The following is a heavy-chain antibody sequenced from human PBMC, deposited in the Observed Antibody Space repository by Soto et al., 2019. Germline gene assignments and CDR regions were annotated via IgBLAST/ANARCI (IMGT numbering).Heavy chain of an antibody. CDR3: ARSTAPLNYYGMDV. D-gene: IGHD2-21*02. V-gene: IGHV6-1*01. J-gene: IGHJ6*02. CDR1: GDSVSSDSAT. Sequence: SQTLSLTCVISGDSVSSDSATWHWIRQSPSRGLEWLGRTYHRSKWYNDYAVSVKSRITINPDTSKNQFSLQLNSVTPEDTAVYYCARSTAPLNYYGMDVWGQGTTVTVSS. CDR2: TYHRSKWYN.